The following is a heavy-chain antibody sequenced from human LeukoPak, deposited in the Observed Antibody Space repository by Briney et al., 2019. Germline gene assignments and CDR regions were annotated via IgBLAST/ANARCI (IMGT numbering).Heavy chain of an antibody. D-gene: IGHD6-6*01. V-gene: IGHV1-2*02. CDR1: GYTFTGYY. CDR3: ARVLRSSIAASKRVGWFDP. Sequence: ASVKVSCKASGYTFTGYYMHWVRQAPGQGLEWMGWINPNSGGTNYAQKFQGRVTMTRDTSISTAYMELSRLRSDDTAVYYRARVLRSSIAASKRVGWFDPWGQGTLVTVSS. CDR2: INPNSGGT. J-gene: IGHJ5*02.